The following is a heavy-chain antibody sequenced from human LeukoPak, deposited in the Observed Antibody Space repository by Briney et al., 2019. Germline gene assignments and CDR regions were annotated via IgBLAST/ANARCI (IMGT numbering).Heavy chain of an antibody. CDR1: GGSFSGYY. CDR3: ARDRVSWHYFDY. J-gene: IGHJ4*02. V-gene: IGHV4-34*01. D-gene: IGHD3-16*02. CDR2: INHSGST. Sequence: SETLSLTCAVYGGSFSGYYWSWIRQPPGKGLEWIGEINHSGSTNYNPSLKSRVTMSVDTSKNQFSLKVTSVTAADTAMYYCARDRVSWHYFDYWGQGTLLTVSS.